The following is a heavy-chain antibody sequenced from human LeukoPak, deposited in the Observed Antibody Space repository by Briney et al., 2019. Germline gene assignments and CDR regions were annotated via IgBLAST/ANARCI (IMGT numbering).Heavy chain of an antibody. D-gene: IGHD6-6*01. CDR3: ARDGDPSSSSGDY. Sequence: GGSLRLSCAASGFTFSSYEMNWVRQAPGKGLEWVSYISSSGSTIYYADSVKGRFTISRDNAKNSLYLQMNSLRAEDTAVYYCARDGDPSSSSGDYWGQGTLVTVSS. J-gene: IGHJ4*02. V-gene: IGHV3-48*03. CDR2: ISSSGSTI. CDR1: GFTFSSYE.